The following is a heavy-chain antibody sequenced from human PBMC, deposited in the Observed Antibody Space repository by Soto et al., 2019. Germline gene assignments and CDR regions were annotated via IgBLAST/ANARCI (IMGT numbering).Heavy chain of an antibody. D-gene: IGHD3-9*01. J-gene: IGHJ6*03. CDR1: GFTFSSYW. Sequence: GGSLRLSCASSGFTFSSYWMSWVRQAPGKGLEWVANIKQEGSEKYYVDSVKGRLTISRDNAKNSLYLQMNSLRAEDTAVYYSARVKYDILTGYTTYYYYMAVWGKGTTVTVPS. CDR2: IKQEGSEK. V-gene: IGHV3-7*04. CDR3: ARVKYDILTGYTTYYYYMAV.